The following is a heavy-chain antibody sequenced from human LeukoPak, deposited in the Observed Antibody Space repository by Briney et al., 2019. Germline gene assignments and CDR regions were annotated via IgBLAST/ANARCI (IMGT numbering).Heavy chain of an antibody. CDR1: GFTFSSYG. CDR2: IRYDGSNK. D-gene: IGHD6-13*01. Sequence: GGSLRLSCAASGFTFSSYGMHWVRQAPGKGLEWVAFIRYDGSNKYYADSVKGRFTISRDNSKNTLYLQMNSLRAEDTAVYYCAKDRRNSWSYYYYMDVWGKGTTVTISS. J-gene: IGHJ6*03. V-gene: IGHV3-30*02. CDR3: AKDRRNSWSYYYYMDV.